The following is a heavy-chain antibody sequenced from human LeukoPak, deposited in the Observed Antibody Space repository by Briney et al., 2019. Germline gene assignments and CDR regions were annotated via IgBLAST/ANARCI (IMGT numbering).Heavy chain of an antibody. D-gene: IGHD6-19*01. CDR2: INPSGGST. V-gene: IGHV1-46*01. CDR1: GYTFTSYY. Sequence: ASVKVSCKASGYTFTSYYMHWVRQAPGQGLEWMGIINPSGGSTSYAQKFQGRVTMTRDTSTSTVYVELSSLRSEDTAVYYCARVSRGLYSSGWYLLDYWGQGTLVTVSS. J-gene: IGHJ4*02. CDR3: ARVSRGLYSSGWYLLDY.